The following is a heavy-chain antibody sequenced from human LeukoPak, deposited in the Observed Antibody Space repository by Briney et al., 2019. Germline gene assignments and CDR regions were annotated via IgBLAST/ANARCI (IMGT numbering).Heavy chain of an antibody. Sequence: SETLSLTGTVSGGSISSRSCCWGWIRQPPGKGLEWMGTIYYSGSTYYNPSLKSRVTISVDTSKNQFSLRLSSVTAAGTAVYYCARQVYSGTHYFDYWGQGTLVTVSS. V-gene: IGHV4-39*01. J-gene: IGHJ4*02. CDR2: IYYSGST. D-gene: IGHD1-26*01. CDR3: ARQVYSGTHYFDY. CDR1: GGSISSRSCC.